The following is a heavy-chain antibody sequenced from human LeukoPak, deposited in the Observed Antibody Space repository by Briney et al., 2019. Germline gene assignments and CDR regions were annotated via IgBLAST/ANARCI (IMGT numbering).Heavy chain of an antibody. CDR1: GYSFTSYW. J-gene: IGHJ6*03. D-gene: IGHD3-3*01. CDR2: IYPGDSDT. Sequence: PGESLKISCKGSGYSFTSYWIGWVRQMPGKGLEWMGIIYPGDSDTRYSPSFQGQVTISADKSISTAYLQGSSLKASDTAMYYCARQNFWSGYYTPPYYYYYYMDVWGKGTTVTVSS. CDR3: ARQNFWSGYYTPPYYYYYYMDV. V-gene: IGHV5-51*01.